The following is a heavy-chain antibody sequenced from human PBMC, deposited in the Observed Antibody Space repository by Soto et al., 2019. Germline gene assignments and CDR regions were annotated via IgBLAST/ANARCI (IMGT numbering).Heavy chain of an antibody. CDR1: GGSISGYY. CDR2: IYYSGAT. CDR3: ARLGLTGPPVQYHHYGLDV. Sequence: SETLSLTCNVSGGSISGYYLSWTRQPPGEGLEFIGYIYYSGATEYTPSLKSRVTISVDKSENQFSLQMRSVSAADTAMYFCARLGLTGPPVQYHHYGLDVWGQGATVTVYS. D-gene: IGHD3-9*01. J-gene: IGHJ6*02. V-gene: IGHV4-59*03.